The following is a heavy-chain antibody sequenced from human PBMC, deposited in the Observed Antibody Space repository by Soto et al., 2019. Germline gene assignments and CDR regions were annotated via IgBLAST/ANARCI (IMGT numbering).Heavy chain of an antibody. J-gene: IGHJ6*02. CDR3: ARIREKIVVVPAAYYYYGMDV. CDR2: IFSNDEK. V-gene: IGHV2-26*01. D-gene: IGHD2-2*01. Sequence: GSGPTLVNPTETLTLTCTVSGFSLSNARMGVSWIRQPPGKALEWLAHIFSNDEKSYSTSLKSRLTISKDTSKSQVVLTMTNMDPVDTATYYCARIREKIVVVPAAYYYYGMDVWGQGTTVTVSS. CDR1: GFSLSNARMG.